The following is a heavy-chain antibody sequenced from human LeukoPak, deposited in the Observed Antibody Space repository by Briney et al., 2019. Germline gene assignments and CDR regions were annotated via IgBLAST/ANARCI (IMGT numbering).Heavy chain of an antibody. CDR2: ISSSSSYI. D-gene: IGHD6-19*01. J-gene: IGHJ4*02. Sequence: PGGSLRLSCAASGFTFSSYSMNWVRQAPGKGLEWVSSISSSSSYIYYADSVKGRFTISRDNAKNTLYLQMNSLRAEDTAVYYCARLSVAGTFFDYWGQGTLVTVSS. CDR1: GFTFSSYS. CDR3: ARLSVAGTFFDY. V-gene: IGHV3-21*04.